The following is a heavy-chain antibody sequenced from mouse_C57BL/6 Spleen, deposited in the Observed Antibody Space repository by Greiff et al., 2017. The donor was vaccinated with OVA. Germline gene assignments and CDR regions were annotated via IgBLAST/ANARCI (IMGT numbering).Heavy chain of an antibody. V-gene: IGHV5-4*01. CDR2: ISDGGSYT. CDR3: ARDGRRAMDY. CDR1: GFTFSSYA. Sequence: EVQGVESGGGLVKPGGSLKLSCAASGFTFSSYAMSWVRQTPEKRLEWVATISDGGSYTYYPDNVKGRFTISRDNAKNNLYLQMSHLKSEDTAMYYCARDGRRAMDYWGQGTSVTVSS. J-gene: IGHJ4*01.